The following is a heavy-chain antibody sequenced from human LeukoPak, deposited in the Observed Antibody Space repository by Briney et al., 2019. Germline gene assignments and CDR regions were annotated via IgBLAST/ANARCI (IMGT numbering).Heavy chain of an antibody. V-gene: IGHV3-74*01. CDR1: GFTFSSYW. CDR3: ARAGSYFDWLLAFDY. Sequence: GGSLRLSCAASGFTFSSYWMHWVRQAPGKGLVWVSRINSDGSSTSYADSVKGRFTISRGNAKNTLYLQMNSLRAEDTAVYYCARAGSYFDWLLAFDYWGQGTLVTVSS. D-gene: IGHD3-9*01. CDR2: INSDGSST. J-gene: IGHJ4*02.